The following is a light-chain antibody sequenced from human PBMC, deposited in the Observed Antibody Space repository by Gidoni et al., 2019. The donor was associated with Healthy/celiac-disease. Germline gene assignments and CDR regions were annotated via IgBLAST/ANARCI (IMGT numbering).Light chain of an antibody. V-gene: IGLV2-14*03. CDR1: SSDVGGYNY. CDR3: SSYTSSSTVV. J-gene: IGLJ2*01. CDR2: DVS. Sequence: QSALTHPASVSGSPAPSITISCTGTSSDVGGYNYVYGYQQHPGKAPKLMIYDVSNRPSGVSNRFSGAKSGNTASLTISGLQAEDEADYYCSSYTSSSTVVFGGGTKLTVL.